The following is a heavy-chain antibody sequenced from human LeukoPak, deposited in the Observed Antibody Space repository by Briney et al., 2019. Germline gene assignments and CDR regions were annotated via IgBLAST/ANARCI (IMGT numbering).Heavy chain of an antibody. CDR2: ISAGDSDT. V-gene: IGHV5-51*01. D-gene: IGHD3-16*01. J-gene: IGHJ5*02. CDR1: GYSFTTYW. CDR3: ARLGGFLVVPPAWGSDNWFDP. Sequence: GESLKISCMASGYSFTTYWIGWVRQMPGKGLEWMGIISAGDSDTKYSPSFQGQVTISADKSITTAYLQWSSLKASDTAIYYCARLGGFLVVPPAWGSDNWFDPWGQGTLVTVSS.